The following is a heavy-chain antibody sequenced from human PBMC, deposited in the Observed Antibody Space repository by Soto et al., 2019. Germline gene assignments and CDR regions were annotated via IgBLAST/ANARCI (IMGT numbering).Heavy chain of an antibody. Sequence: SETLSLTCTVSGDSIISGDYYWSWIRQTPGKGLEWIGYIYYSGDTNYNPPLKSRVTISADRSKNQFSLKLSSVTAADTAVYYCARVPGPWGQGTLVTVSS. J-gene: IGHJ5*02. CDR3: ARVPGP. CDR2: IYYSGDT. CDR1: GDSIISGDYY. V-gene: IGHV4-30-4*01.